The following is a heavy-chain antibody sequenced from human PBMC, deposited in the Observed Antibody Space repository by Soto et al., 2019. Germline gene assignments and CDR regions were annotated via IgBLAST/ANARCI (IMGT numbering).Heavy chain of an antibody. CDR1: GFTFSSYG. CDR2: IWYDGSNK. V-gene: IGHV3-33*01. Sequence: VGSLRVSCAASGFTFSSYGMHWVRQAPGKGLEWVAVIWYDGSNKYYADSVKGRFTISRDNSKNTLYLQMNSLRAEDTAVYYCARQIALAGTDYWGQGTLVTVSS. J-gene: IGHJ4*02. D-gene: IGHD6-19*01. CDR3: ARQIALAGTDY.